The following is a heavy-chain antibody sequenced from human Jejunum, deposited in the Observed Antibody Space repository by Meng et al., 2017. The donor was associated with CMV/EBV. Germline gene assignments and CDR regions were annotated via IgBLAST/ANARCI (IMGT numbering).Heavy chain of an antibody. Sequence: SGNCYRRGGRQPTRKALWLSAYSDGVGSISYIPSLRSRVTISVDTSRSQFSLKLSSVTAADTAVYYCARVYGRKALGFYYGMDVWGPGTTVTVSS. CDR1: SGNCY. J-gene: IGHJ6*02. CDR2: SDGVGSI. V-gene: IGHV4-61*01. D-gene: IGHD4-17*01. CDR3: ARVYGRKALGFYYGMDV.